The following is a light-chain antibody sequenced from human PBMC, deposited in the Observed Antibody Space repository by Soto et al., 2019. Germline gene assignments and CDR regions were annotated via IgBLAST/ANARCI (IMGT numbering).Light chain of an antibody. Sequence: EIVLTQSPGTLSLSPGERATLSCRASQSVSSSYLAWYQQKPGQAPRLLIYGASSRATGIPDRFSGSGSGTDFTLTISRLEPEDFAVYYYQQYGSAFRSPPYTFGQGTKLEIK. CDR1: QSVSSSY. CDR2: GAS. V-gene: IGKV3-20*01. CDR3: QQYGSAFRSPPYT. J-gene: IGKJ2*01.